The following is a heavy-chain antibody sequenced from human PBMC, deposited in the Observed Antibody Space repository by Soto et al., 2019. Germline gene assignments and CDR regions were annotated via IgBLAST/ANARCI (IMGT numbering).Heavy chain of an antibody. CDR3: ARVGVSGNRYYYGLDV. D-gene: IGHD2-8*01. Sequence: QVQLQESGPGLVKPSQTLSLTCTVSGGSISSGDSFWIWIRQPPGKGLEWIGNIYNSGSTYYNASLKSRVTISGDTSKNQFSLRLTSVTAADTAVYYCARVGVSGNRYYYGLDVWGQGTTVTVSS. CDR1: GGSISSGDSF. V-gene: IGHV4-30-4*01. J-gene: IGHJ6*02. CDR2: IYNSGST.